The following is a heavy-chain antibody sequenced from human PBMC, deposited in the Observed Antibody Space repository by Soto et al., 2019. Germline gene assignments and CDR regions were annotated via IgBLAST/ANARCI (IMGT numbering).Heavy chain of an antibody. V-gene: IGHV1-3*01. Sequence: ASVKVSCKASGYTFTSYAMHWVRQAPGQRLEWMGWINAGNGNTKYSQKLQGRVTITRDTSASTAYMELSSLRSEDTAVYYCARERRTTGTTHPSWFDPWGQGTLVTVSS. CDR1: GYTFTSYA. CDR3: ARERRTTGTTHPSWFDP. CDR2: INAGNGNT. D-gene: IGHD1-1*01. J-gene: IGHJ5*02.